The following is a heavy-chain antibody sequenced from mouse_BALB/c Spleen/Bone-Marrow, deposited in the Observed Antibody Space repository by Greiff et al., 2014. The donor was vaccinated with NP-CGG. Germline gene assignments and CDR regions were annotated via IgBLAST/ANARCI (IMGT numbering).Heavy chain of an antibody. V-gene: IGHV1-54*01. CDR2: INPGSGGA. CDR1: GYAFTNYL. CDR3: ARFGRYYFDY. J-gene: IGHJ2*01. Sequence: VNVVESGAELVRPGTAVNVSCKASGYAFTNYLIEWVKLRPGQGLEWIGVINPGSGGANYNEKFKGKATLTADKSSSTAYMQLSSLTSDDSAVYFCARFGRYYFDYWGQGTTLTVSS.